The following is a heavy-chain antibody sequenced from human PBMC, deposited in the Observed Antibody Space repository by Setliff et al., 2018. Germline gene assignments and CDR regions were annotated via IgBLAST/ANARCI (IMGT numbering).Heavy chain of an antibody. Sequence: PGESLKISCAASVFPFSISSMRWVRQAPGKGLEWVSSISDSSFHIYYRDSVKGRFTIGRDNVKNSLYLQMNSLRSDDTAVYYCAGGPNWNLADHWGQGTLVTVSS. D-gene: IGHD1-7*01. V-gene: IGHV3-21*04. CDR3: AGGPNWNLADH. CDR1: VFPFSISS. J-gene: IGHJ4*02. CDR2: ISDSSFHI.